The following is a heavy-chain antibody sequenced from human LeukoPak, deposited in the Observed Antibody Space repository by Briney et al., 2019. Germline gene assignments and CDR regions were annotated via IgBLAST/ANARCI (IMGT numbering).Heavy chain of an antibody. J-gene: IGHJ4*02. Sequence: ASVKVSCKASGYTFTSYGISWVRQAPGQGLEWMGWISAYNGNTNYAQKLQGRVTMPTDTSTSTAYMELRSLRSDDTAVYYCARESFLTLGGYFDYWGQGTLVAVSS. CDR1: GYTFTSYG. CDR2: ISAYNGNT. V-gene: IGHV1-18*01. CDR3: ARESFLTLGGYFDY. D-gene: IGHD2-15*01.